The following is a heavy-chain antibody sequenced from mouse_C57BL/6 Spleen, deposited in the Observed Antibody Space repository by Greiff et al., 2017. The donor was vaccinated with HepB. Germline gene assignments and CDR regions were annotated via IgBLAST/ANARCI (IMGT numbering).Heavy chain of an antibody. D-gene: IGHD1-1*01. J-gene: IGHJ2*01. Sequence: EVQLQQSGPELVKPGASVKMSCKASGYTFTDYNMHWVKQSHGKSLEWIGYINPNNGGTSYNQKFKGKATLTVNKSSSTAYMELRSLTSEDSAVYYCARAYYGSSVFDYWGQGTTLTVSS. CDR2: INPNNGGT. V-gene: IGHV1-22*01. CDR1: GYTFTDYN. CDR3: ARAYYGSSVFDY.